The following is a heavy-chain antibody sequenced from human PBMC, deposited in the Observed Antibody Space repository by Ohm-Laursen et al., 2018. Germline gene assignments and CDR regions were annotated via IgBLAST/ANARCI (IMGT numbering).Heavy chain of an antibody. CDR3: ARQDSGDYYFDY. J-gene: IGHJ4*02. Sequence: GTLSLTCTVSGGSISSYYWSWTRQPAGKGLEWIGRIYTSGSTNYNPSLESRVTISADTSKNQFSLRLTSVTAADTAVYYCARQDSGDYYFDYWGQRTLVTVSS. V-gene: IGHV4-4*07. CDR2: IYTSGST. D-gene: IGHD4-17*01. CDR1: GGSISSYY.